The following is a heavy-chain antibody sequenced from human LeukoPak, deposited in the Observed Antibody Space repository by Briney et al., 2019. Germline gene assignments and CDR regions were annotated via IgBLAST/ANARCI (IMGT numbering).Heavy chain of an antibody. V-gene: IGHV3-23*01. Sequence: PGGSLRLSCAASGFTFSSYAMSWVRQAPGKGLERVSAISGSGGTTYYADSVKGRFTISRDNSKNTLYLQMNSLRAEDTAVYYCAKDQVSRQQWPYYWGQGTLVTVSS. J-gene: IGHJ4*02. D-gene: IGHD6-19*01. CDR1: GFTFSSYA. CDR2: ISGSGGTT. CDR3: AKDQVSRQQWPYY.